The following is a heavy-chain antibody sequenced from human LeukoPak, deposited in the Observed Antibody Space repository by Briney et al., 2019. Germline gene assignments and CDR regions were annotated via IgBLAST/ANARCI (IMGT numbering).Heavy chain of an antibody. D-gene: IGHD3-3*01. J-gene: IGHJ4*02. Sequence: SETLSLTCTVSGCSISSYYWSWIRQPPGKGLEWIGYIYYSGSTNYNPSLKSRVTISVDTSKNQFSLKQSSVTAADTAVYYCARAYYDFWSGSGFDYWGQGTLVTVSS. CDR1: GCSISSYY. V-gene: IGHV4-59*01. CDR2: IYYSGST. CDR3: ARAYYDFWSGSGFDY.